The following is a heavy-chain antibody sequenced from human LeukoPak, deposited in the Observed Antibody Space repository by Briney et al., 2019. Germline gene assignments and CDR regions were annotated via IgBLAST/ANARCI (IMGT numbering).Heavy chain of an antibody. V-gene: IGHV1-2*02. Sequence: ASVKVSCKASGYTFTGYYIHWVRQAPGQGLEWMGWINPNSGGTNYAQKFQGRVTTTRDTSITTAYMELTRLRSDDTAVYYCVRVLPSTGWGQGTLVTVSS. CDR1: GYTFTGYY. CDR2: INPNSGGT. CDR3: VRVLPSTG. J-gene: IGHJ4*02.